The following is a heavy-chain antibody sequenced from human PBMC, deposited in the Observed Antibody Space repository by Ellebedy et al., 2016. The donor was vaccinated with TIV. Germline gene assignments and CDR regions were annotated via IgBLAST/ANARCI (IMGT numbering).Heavy chain of an antibody. CDR3: ARSWFGWFGFPGV. V-gene: IGHV3-48*03. CDR1: GFTFSSYE. D-gene: IGHD3-10*01. CDR2: ISSSGSTI. Sequence: GGSLRLSCAASGFTFSSYEMNWVRQAPGKGLEWVSYISSSGSTIYYADSVKGRFTISRDNAKNSLYLQMNSLRAEDTAVYYCARSWFGWFGFPGVWGQGTTVTVSS. J-gene: IGHJ6*02.